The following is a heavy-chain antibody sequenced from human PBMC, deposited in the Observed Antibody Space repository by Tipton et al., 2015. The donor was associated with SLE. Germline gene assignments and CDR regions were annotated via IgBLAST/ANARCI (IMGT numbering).Heavy chain of an antibody. J-gene: IGHJ5*02. CDR1: GGSISSYY. D-gene: IGHD3-10*01. Sequence: TLSLTCTVSGGSISSYYWSWIRQPPGKGLEWIGYIYYSGSTNYNPSLKSRVTISVDTSKNQFSLKLSSVTAADTAVYYCARVGDTYYYGSGSFPSGWFDPWGQGTLVTVSS. CDR2: IYYSGST. CDR3: ARVGDTYYYGSGSFPSGWFDP. V-gene: IGHV4-59*01.